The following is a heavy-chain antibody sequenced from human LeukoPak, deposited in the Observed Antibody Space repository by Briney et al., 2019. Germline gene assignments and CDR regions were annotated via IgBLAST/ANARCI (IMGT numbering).Heavy chain of an antibody. CDR1: GFTFVNYA. J-gene: IGHJ4*02. CDR3: TTAGYYDSSGYYGGFDY. V-gene: IGHV3-15*01. D-gene: IGHD3-22*01. CDR2: IKSKTDGGTT. Sequence: GGSLRLSCAASGFTFVNYAMAWVRQAPGKGLEWVGRIKSKTDGGTTDYAAPVKGRFTISRDDSKNTLYLQMNSLKTEDTAVYYCTTAGYYDSSGYYGGFDYWGQGTLVTVSS.